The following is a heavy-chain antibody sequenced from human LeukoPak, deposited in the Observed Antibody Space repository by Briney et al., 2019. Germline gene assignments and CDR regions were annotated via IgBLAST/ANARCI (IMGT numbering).Heavy chain of an antibody. CDR3: ARGIDSGSPPLGTFEI. Sequence: EASVKVSCKASGYSFTTFGITWVRQAPGQGLEWMRWISAYNGNTNYAQKLQGRVTMTTDTSTSTAYMELRSLRSDDTAIYYCARGIDSGSPPLGTFEIWGQGTMVTVSS. CDR1: GYSFTTFG. J-gene: IGHJ3*02. D-gene: IGHD1-26*01. V-gene: IGHV1-18*01. CDR2: ISAYNGNT.